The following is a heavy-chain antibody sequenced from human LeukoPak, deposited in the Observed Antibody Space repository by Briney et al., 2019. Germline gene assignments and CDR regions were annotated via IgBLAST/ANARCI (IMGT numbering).Heavy chain of an antibody. V-gene: IGHV3-30-3*01. D-gene: IGHD1-26*01. CDR3: AREESGTEDY. CDR2: ISYDGSNK. Sequence: PGRSLRLSCAASGFTFNNYAMHWVRQAPGKGLEWVAVISYDGSNKYYADSVKGRFTISRDNSKNTLYLQMNSLRGEDTAVYYCAREESGTEDYWGQGTLVTVSS. J-gene: IGHJ4*02. CDR1: GFTFNNYA.